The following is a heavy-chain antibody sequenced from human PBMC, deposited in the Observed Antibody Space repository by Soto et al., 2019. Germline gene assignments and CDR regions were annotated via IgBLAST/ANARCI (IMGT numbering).Heavy chain of an antibody. Sequence: QITLKESGPTLVKPTQTLTLTCTFSGFSLSTSGVGVGWIRQPPGKALEWLALIYWDDDKRYSPSLKSRLTITKDTPKNQVVLTTTNMDPVDTATYYCAHLNTYYYGSWNNYWGQGTLVTVSS. CDR1: GFSLSTSGVG. V-gene: IGHV2-5*02. CDR2: IYWDDDK. J-gene: IGHJ4*02. CDR3: AHLNTYYYGSWNNY. D-gene: IGHD3-10*01.